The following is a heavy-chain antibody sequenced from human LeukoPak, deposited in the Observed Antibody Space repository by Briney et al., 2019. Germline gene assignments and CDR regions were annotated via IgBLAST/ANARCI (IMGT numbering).Heavy chain of an antibody. CDR1: GVSFTNYW. V-gene: IGHV5-51*01. Sequence: GESLKIFCKGSGVSFTNYWIGWVRQMPGKNLEWMGTIYPLDFDTRYSPSFQGQVTISADKSISTAYFQWSSLKASDTAMYYCARGYCSGDPCYLDYRGQGNLVTVSS. D-gene: IGHD2-15*01. CDR2: IYPLDFDT. J-gene: IGHJ4*02. CDR3: ARGYCSGDPCYLDY.